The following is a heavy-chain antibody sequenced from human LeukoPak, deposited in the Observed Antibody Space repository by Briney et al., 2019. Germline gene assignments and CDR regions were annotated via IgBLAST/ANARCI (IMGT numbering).Heavy chain of an antibody. CDR2: IRYDGSNK. D-gene: IGHD3-9*01. CDR3: ALTGSEPYYDILTGYYLPPGWFDP. J-gene: IGHJ5*02. Sequence: TGGSLRLSCAASGFTFSSYGMHWVRQAPGKGLEWVTFIRYDGSNKYYADSVKGRFTISRDNSKNTLYLQMNSLRAEDTAVYYCALTGSEPYYDILTGYYLPPGWFDPWGQGTLVTVSS. CDR1: GFTFSSYG. V-gene: IGHV3-30*02.